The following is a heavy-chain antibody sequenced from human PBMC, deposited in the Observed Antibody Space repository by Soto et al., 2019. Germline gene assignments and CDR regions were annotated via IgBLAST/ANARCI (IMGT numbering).Heavy chain of an antibody. J-gene: IGHJ4*02. CDR3: ARDIGEMSAV. CDR2: ISSSSSYI. D-gene: IGHD3-10*01. Sequence: GSLRLSCXGSGFTFSSSTMTWVRQGPGKGLEWVSSISSSSSYIYFADSLKGRFTISRDNAKNSLYLQMNSLRAEDTAVYYCARDIGEMSAVWGQGTQVTVSS. CDR1: GFTFSSST. V-gene: IGHV3-21*06.